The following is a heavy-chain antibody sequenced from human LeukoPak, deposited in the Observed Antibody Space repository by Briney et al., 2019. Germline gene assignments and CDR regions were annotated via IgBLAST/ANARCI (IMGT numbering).Heavy chain of an antibody. D-gene: IGHD2-21*02. CDR1: GFTFSSYS. CDR2: ISYDGSNK. CDR3: ARSLIVWWVVTAMDAFDI. V-gene: IGHV3-30-3*01. Sequence: GGSLRLSCAASGFTFSSYSMHWVRQAPGKGLEWVALISYDGSNKYYADSVKGRFTISRDNSKNTLYLQMNSLRAEDTAVYYCARSLIVWWVVTAMDAFDIWGQGTMVTVSS. J-gene: IGHJ3*02.